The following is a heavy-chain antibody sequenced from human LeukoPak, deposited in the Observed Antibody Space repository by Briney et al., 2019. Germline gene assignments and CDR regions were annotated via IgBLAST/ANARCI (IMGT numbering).Heavy chain of an antibody. V-gene: IGHV4-30-2*01. CDR2: IYHSGST. Sequence: PSQTLSLTCAVSGGSISSGGYSWSWIRQPPGKGLEWIGYIYHSGSTYYNPSLKSRVTISVDRSKNQFSLKLSSVTAADTAVYYCARGSYCSGGSCYSVWFDHWGQGTLVTVSS. J-gene: IGHJ5*02. D-gene: IGHD2-15*01. CDR1: GGSISSGGYS. CDR3: ARGSYCSGGSCYSVWFDH.